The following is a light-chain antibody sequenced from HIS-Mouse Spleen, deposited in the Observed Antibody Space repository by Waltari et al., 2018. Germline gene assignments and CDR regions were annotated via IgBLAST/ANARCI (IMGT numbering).Light chain of an antibody. CDR2: GAS. CDR3: QQYGSSPRT. V-gene: IGKV3-20*01. Sequence: EIVLTQSPGTLSLSPGERATLSCRASQSVSSSYLSWYQQKPGQAPRLLIYGASSRATGIPDRFSGSGYRTDFTLTISRLEPEDFAVYYCQQYGSSPRTFGQGTKVEIK. J-gene: IGKJ1*01. CDR1: QSVSSSY.